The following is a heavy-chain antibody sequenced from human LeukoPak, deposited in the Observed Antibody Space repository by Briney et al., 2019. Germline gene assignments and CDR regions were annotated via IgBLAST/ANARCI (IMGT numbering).Heavy chain of an antibody. CDR3: ARDRGTTGTGWFDP. V-gene: IGHV3-33*01. J-gene: IGHJ5*02. CDR2: IWYDGSNK. CDR1: GFTFSSYG. Sequence: GGSLRLSCAASGFTFSSYGMHWVRQAPGKGLEWVAVIWYDGSNKYYADSAKGRFTISRDNSKNTLYLQMNSLRAEDTAVYYCARDRGTTGTGWFDPWGEGTLVTVSS. D-gene: IGHD1-1*01.